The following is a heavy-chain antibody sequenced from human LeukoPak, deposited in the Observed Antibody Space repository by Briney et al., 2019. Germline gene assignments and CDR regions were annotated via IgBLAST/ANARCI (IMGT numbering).Heavy chain of an antibody. CDR1: GGSISSGGYS. Sequence: PSETLSLTCAVSGGSISSGGYSWSWIRQPPGKGLEWIGEINHSGRNNYNPSLKSRVTISVDTSKNQFSLKLSSVIAADTAVYYCARATGTKVPPGYWGQGTLVTVSS. V-gene: IGHV4-34*01. J-gene: IGHJ4*02. D-gene: IGHD1-7*01. CDR2: INHSGRN. CDR3: ARATGTKVPPGY.